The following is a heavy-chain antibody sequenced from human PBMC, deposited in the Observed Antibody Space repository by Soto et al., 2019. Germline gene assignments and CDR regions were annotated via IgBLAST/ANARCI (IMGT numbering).Heavy chain of an antibody. CDR2: ISYDGSNK. CDR1: GFTFSSYA. Sequence: QVQLVESGGGVVQPGRSLRLSCAASGFTFSSYAMHWVRQAPGKGLEWVAVISYDGSNKYYADSVKGRFTISRENSKNTLYLQMNSLRGEDTSVYYYARGEAARGGGYFDYWGQGTLVTVS. D-gene: IGHD6-6*01. J-gene: IGHJ4*02. V-gene: IGHV3-30-3*01. CDR3: ARGEAARGGGYFDY.